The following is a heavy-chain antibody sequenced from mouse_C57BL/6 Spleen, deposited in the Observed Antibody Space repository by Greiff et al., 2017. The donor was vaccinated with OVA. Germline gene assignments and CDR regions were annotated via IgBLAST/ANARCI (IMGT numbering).Heavy chain of an antibody. V-gene: IGHV1-55*01. J-gene: IGHJ2*01. CDR1: GYTFTSYW. CDR3: ARSPYYYGSRDY. Sequence: QVQLQQPGAELVKPGASVKLSCKASGYTFTSYWITWVKQRPGQGLEWIGDIYPGSGSTNYNEKFKSKATLTVDTSSSTAYMQLSSRTSEDSAVYYCARSPYYYGSRDYWGQGTTLTVSS. D-gene: IGHD1-1*01. CDR2: IYPGSGST.